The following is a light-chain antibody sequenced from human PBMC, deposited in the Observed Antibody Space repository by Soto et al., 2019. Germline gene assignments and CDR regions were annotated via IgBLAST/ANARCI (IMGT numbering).Light chain of an antibody. CDR3: QQRSNWPPFT. Sequence: EVVLTQSPATLSLSPGERATLSCRASQSVSSSLAWYQQKPGQTPRLLIYDASNRATGIPARFSGSGSGTDFTLTINSVESEDFAVYYCQQRSNWPPFTFGPGTTVDVK. J-gene: IGKJ3*01. CDR1: QSVSSS. CDR2: DAS. V-gene: IGKV3-11*01.